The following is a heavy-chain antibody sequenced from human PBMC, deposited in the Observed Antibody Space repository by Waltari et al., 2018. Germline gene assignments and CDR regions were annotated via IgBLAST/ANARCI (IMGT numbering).Heavy chain of an antibody. V-gene: IGHV1-2*02. CDR3: ATAPDAFQIIN. D-gene: IGHD2-2*01. CDR1: GYTFTGYY. CDR2: INPYSGGT. Sequence: QVQLVQSGAEVKKPGASVKVSCKTSGYTFTGYYMYWVRQAPGQGLEWMGWINPYSGGTAYAQKFQGRVTLTRDTSISTAYMELNRRISDDSAMYYCATAPDAFQIINWGQGTLVTVSS. J-gene: IGHJ4*02.